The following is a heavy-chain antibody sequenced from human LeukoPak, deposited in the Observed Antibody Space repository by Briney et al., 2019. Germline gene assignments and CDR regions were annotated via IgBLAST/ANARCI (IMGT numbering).Heavy chain of an antibody. CDR1: GGSISSYY. CDR2: MYLSGTT. J-gene: IGHJ4*02. Sequence: PSETLSLTCTVSGGSISSYYWSWVRQPPGKGLEWIGEMYLSGTTHSNPSVKSRVTISIDKSKNQFFLNLSTVTAADTAVYYCAGLVGRYSSGLYYYYFDYWGQGTLVTVSS. V-gene: IGHV4-4*02. CDR3: AGLVGRYSSGLYYYYFDY. D-gene: IGHD3-22*01.